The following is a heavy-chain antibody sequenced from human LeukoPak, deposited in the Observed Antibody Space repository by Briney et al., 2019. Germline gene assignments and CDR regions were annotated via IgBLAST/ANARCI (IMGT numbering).Heavy chain of an antibody. J-gene: IGHJ3*02. CDR2: IYYSGST. CDR3: ARVGGYGPGSYEAFDI. D-gene: IGHD3-10*01. Sequence: PSETLSLTCTVSGYSISSHYWSWIRQPPGTGLEWIGYIYYSGSTNYNPSLKSRVTISIDTSKNQFSLRLSSVTAADTAVYYCARVGGYGPGSYEAFDIWGQGTMVTVSS. V-gene: IGHV4-59*11. CDR1: GYSISSHY.